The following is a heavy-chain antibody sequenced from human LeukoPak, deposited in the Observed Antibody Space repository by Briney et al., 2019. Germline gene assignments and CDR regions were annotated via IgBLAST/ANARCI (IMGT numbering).Heavy chain of an antibody. V-gene: IGHV3-23*01. CDR3: AKLVGKTAYGDEYYGMDV. CDR2: ISRSGGSS. Sequence: PGGSRRLSCAASELHAMTWVRQGPGKGLEWVSAISRSGGSSYYADSVKGRFTISRDKANNTMYLQMHSLRAEDTGEYYSAKLVGKTAYGDEYYGMDVWGQGTTVTVSS. J-gene: IGHJ6*02. CDR1: ELHA. D-gene: IGHD4-17*01.